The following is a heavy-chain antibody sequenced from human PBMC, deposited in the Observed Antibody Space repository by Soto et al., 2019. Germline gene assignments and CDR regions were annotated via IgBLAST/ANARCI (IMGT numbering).Heavy chain of an antibody. J-gene: IGHJ6*03. CDR2: IYYSGST. CDR1: GGSISSGGYY. V-gene: IGHV4-31*03. D-gene: IGHD1-7*01. CDR3: ARGASIITGTTPVLVRDDYYYYMDV. Sequence: QVQLQESGPGLVKPSQTLSLTCTVSGGSISSGGYYWSWIRQHPGKGLEWIGYIYYSGSTYYNPSLKIRVTISVDTSKNQFSLKLSSVTAADTAVYYCARGASIITGTTPVLVRDDYYYYMDVWGKGTTVTVSS.